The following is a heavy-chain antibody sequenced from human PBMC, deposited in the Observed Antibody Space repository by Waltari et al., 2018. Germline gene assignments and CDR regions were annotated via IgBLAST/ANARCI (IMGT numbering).Heavy chain of an antibody. D-gene: IGHD3-22*01. J-gene: IGHJ3*02. Sequence: QVQLQESGPGLVKPSQTLSLTCDVSGVSIRSGGYFRSWVLQPAGKGLEWIGRVYSAGNTDYNPSLKSRATVSVDTSKNQFFLRLTFMAAADAAVYYCASFREYYDSSGNYFGAFDTWGQGTKVTVSS. V-gene: IGHV4-61*02. CDR1: GVSIRSGGYF. CDR3: ASFREYYDSSGNYFGAFDT. CDR2: VYSAGNT.